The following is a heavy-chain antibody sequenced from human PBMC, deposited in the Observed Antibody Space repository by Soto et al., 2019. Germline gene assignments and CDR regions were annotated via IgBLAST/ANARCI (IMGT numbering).Heavy chain of an antibody. V-gene: IGHV3-23*01. D-gene: IGHD6-13*01. CDR2: ISGSGGST. J-gene: IGHJ4*01. CDR1: GFTFSSYA. CDR3: AKDGWDSSNNLDY. Sequence: GGSLRLSCAASGFTFSSYAMSWVRQAPGKGLEWVSAISGSGGSTYYADSVTGRFTISRDNSKNTMYLQMNSLRAEDTSVYYCAKDGWDSSNNLDYWGQGTLVTVSS.